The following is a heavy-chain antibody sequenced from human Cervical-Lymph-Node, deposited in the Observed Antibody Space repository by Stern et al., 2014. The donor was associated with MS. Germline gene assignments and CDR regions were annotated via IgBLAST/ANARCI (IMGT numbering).Heavy chain of an antibody. D-gene: IGHD2-15*01. CDR2: ISGYNGNT. V-gene: IGHV1-18*01. Sequence: VQLVESVAEVKPPGAAVKVSCKASGYTFSRSGVNWVRQAPGQGLEWMGWISGYNGNTNYAQNLQGRVTMTTDTSTSTAYMELRSLRSDDTAVYYCARGSLASGFCVDGSCYADYWGQGTLVTVSS. CDR1: GYTFSRSG. CDR3: ARGSLASGFCVDGSCYADY. J-gene: IGHJ4*02.